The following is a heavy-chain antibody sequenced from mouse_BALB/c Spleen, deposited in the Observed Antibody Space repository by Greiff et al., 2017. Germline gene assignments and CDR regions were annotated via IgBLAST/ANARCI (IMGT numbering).Heavy chain of an antibody. Sequence: EVMLVESGGGLVQPGGSRKLSCAASGFTFSSFGMHWVRQAPEKGLEWVAYISSGSSTIYYADTVKGRFTISRDNPKNTLFLQMTSLRSEDTAMYYCARFGNGSWFAYWGQGTLVTVSA. V-gene: IGHV5-17*02. CDR2: ISSGSSTI. CDR3: ARFGNGSWFAY. D-gene: IGHD2-1*01. CDR1: GFTFSSFG. J-gene: IGHJ3*01.